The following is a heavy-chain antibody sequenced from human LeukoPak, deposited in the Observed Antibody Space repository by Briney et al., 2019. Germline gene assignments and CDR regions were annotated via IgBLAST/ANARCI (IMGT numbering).Heavy chain of an antibody. J-gene: IGHJ4*02. CDR3: ARVYGDRGY. CDR2: IDSSSSTI. CDR1: GFTSSSYS. D-gene: IGHD4-17*01. Sequence: GGSLRLSCAASGFTSSSYSMNWVRQAPGKGLEWVSYIDSSSSTIYYADSVKGRFTISRDNAKNSLYLQMNSLRAEDTAVYYCARVYGDRGYWGQGTLVTVSS. V-gene: IGHV3-48*04.